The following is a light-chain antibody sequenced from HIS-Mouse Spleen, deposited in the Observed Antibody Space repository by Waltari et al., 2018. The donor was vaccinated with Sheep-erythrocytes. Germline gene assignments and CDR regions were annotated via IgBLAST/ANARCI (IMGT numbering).Light chain of an antibody. J-gene: IGLJ1*01. CDR2: DVS. V-gene: IGLV2-11*01. CDR3: CSYAGSYNHV. CDR1: SSHVGGYND. Sequence: QSALTQPRSVSGSPGQSVTISCTGTSSHVGGYNDFPWYQQHPGKAPKLMIYDVSKRPSGVPDRFSGSKSGNTASLTISGLQAEDEADYYCCSYAGSYNHVFATGTKVTVL.